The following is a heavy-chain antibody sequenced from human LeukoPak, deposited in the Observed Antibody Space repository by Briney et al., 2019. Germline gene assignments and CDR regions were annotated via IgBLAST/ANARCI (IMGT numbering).Heavy chain of an antibody. CDR3: ARVVPGDYGAPKLSDY. Sequence: SETLSLTCTVSGGSISSHYWSRIRQPPGKGLEWIGYIYYSGSTNYNPSLKSRVTISVDTSKNQFSLKLSSVTAADTAVYYCARVVPGDYGAPKLSDYWGQGTLVAVSS. CDR2: IYYSGST. D-gene: IGHD4-17*01. J-gene: IGHJ4*02. CDR1: GGSISSHY. V-gene: IGHV4-59*11.